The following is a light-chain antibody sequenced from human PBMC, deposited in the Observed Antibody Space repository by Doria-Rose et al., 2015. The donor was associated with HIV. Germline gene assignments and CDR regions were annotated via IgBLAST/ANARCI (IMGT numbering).Light chain of an antibody. CDR3: HQYNNWPT. CDR1: QSVGTD. CDR2: GAS. J-gene: IGKJ5*01. V-gene: IGKV3-15*01. Sequence: TQSPETLSVSPGESATLSCRASQSVGTDLAWYQHKPGQAPRLLIWGASTRATGIPARFSGSGSGTEFPLTISSLQSEDFAIYFCHQYNNWPTFGQGTRLDIK.